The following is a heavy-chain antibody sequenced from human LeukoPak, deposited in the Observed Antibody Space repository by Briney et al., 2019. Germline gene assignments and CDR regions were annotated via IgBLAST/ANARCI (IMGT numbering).Heavy chain of an antibody. CDR2: IYYSGST. V-gene: IGHV4-39*07. CDR1: GGSISSSSYY. CDR3: ARLSGNFVPAVINY. J-gene: IGHJ4*02. D-gene: IGHD4-23*01. Sequence: PSETLSLTCTVSGGSISSSSYYWGWIRQPPGKGLEWIGSIYYSGSTYYNPSLKSRVTISLDTSKNQLSLKLRPVTAADTAVYYCARLSGNFVPAVINYWGQGTLVTVSS.